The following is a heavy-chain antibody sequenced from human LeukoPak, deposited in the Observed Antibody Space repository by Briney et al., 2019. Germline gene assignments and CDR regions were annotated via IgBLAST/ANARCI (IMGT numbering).Heavy chain of an antibody. CDR3: ARQSWQQLVRSEFDP. CDR1: GGSISSGSYY. D-gene: IGHD6-13*01. V-gene: IGHV4-61*01. Sequence: SETLSLTCTVSGGSISSGSYYWSWIRQPPGKGLEWIGYIYYSGSTNYNPSLKSRVTISVDTSKNQFSLKLSSVTAADTAVYYCARQSWQQLVRSEFDPWGQGTLVTVSS. J-gene: IGHJ5*02. CDR2: IYYSGST.